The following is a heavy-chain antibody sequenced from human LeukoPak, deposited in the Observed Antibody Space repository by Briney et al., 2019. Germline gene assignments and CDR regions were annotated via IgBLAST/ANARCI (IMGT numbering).Heavy chain of an antibody. CDR2: IWYDGSNK. V-gene: IGHV3-33*01. CDR1: GFTFSSYG. Sequence: GGSLRLSCAASGFTFSSYGMHWVRQAPGKGLEWVAVIWYDGSNKYYADSVKGRFTISRDNSKNTLYLQMNSLRAEDTAVCYCAREVAAADFDYWGQGTLVTVSS. J-gene: IGHJ4*02. CDR3: AREVAAADFDY. D-gene: IGHD6-13*01.